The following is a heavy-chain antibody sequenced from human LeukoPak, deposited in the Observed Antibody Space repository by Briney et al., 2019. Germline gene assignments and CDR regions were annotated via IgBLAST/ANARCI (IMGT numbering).Heavy chain of an antibody. D-gene: IGHD6-19*01. CDR1: GFTFSSYG. CDR3: ARPAVAGLRAGGYDY. CDR2: ISSDGSII. J-gene: IGHJ4*02. V-gene: IGHV3-74*01. Sequence: GGSLRLSCAASGFTFSSYGMHWVRQAPGKGLVWASRISSDGSIINYADSVKGRFTISRDNAKNTLYLQMNSLRAEDTAVYYCARPAVAGLRAGGYDYWGQGTLVTVSS.